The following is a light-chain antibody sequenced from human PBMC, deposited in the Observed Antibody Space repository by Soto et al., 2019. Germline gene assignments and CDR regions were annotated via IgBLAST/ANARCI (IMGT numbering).Light chain of an antibody. CDR3: QQYNDFQYT. Sequence: DIQMTQSPSTLSASVGDGVTITCRASQIIGSWLAWYQQKPGKDPKLLIYKATNLQSGVPSRFSGSGSGTDFSLTISSLQPEDSATYFCQQYNDFQYTFGPGTKLEI. CDR1: QIIGSW. V-gene: IGKV1-5*03. CDR2: KAT. J-gene: IGKJ2*01.